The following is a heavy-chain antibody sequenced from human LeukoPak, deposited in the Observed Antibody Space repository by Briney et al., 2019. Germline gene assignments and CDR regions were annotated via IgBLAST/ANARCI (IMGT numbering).Heavy chain of an antibody. D-gene: IGHD3-3*01. V-gene: IGHV4-34*01. J-gene: IGHJ4*02. CDR3: ARDSHYDFWSGPH. CDR2: INHSGST. CDR1: GGSFSGYY. Sequence: PSETLSLTCAVYGGSFSGYYWSWIRQPPGKGLEWIGEINHSGSTNYNPSLKSQVTISVDTSKNQFSLKLSSVTAADTAVYYCARDSHYDFWSGPHWGQGTLVTVSS.